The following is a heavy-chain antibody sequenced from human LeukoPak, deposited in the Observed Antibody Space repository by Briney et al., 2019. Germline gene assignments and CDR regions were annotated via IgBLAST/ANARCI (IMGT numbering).Heavy chain of an antibody. CDR2: VYYSGTT. CDR1: GGSISSYY. V-gene: IGHV4-39*02. CDR3: ASSYYGYYYGMDV. D-gene: IGHD1-26*01. J-gene: IGHJ6*02. Sequence: PSETLSLTCTVSGGSISSYYWSWIRQPPGKGLDWIGSVYYSGTTYYNPSLKSRVTISVDTSKNHFSLKLSSVTAADTAVYFCASSYYGYYYGMDVWGQGTTVTVSS.